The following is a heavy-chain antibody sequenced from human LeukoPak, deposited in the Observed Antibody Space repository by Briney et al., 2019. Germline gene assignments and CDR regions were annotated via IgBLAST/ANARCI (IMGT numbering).Heavy chain of an antibody. V-gene: IGHV3-66*01. Sequence: GGSLRLFCAASGFFVNSNYMSWVRQAPGKGLEWVSVLYSGGSLYYADSVRGRFTISRDNSKNTLYLQMNGLRSEDAAVYYCARGENNFDSWGQGTLVTVSS. CDR1: GFFVNSNY. CDR3: ARGENNFDS. J-gene: IGHJ4*02. CDR2: LYSGGSL.